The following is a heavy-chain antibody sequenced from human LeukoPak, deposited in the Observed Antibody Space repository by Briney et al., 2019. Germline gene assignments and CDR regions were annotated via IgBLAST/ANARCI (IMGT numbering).Heavy chain of an antibody. J-gene: IGHJ6*03. D-gene: IGHD3-22*01. CDR1: GGSISSYY. CDR3: ARGNSSGYFGHYYMDV. V-gene: IGHV4-59*01. CDR2: IYYSGST. Sequence: SETLSLTCTVSGGSISSYYWIWIRQPPGKGLEWIGYIYYSGSTNYNPSLKSRVTISLDTSKNQFSLRLRSVTAADTATYYCARGNSSGYFGHYYMDVWGKGTTVTISS.